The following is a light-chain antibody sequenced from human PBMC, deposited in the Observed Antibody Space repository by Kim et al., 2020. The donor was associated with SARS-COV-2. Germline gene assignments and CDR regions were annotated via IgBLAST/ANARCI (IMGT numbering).Light chain of an antibody. J-gene: IGLJ1*01. CDR2: KDS. Sequence: SVSPGQTASITCSGDELGNKFVCWYQQKPGQSPILVIYKDSERPSGIPERFSGSNSGNTATLTISETQTLDEADYYCQAWDSSTASFGTGTRVTVL. CDR1: ELGNKF. V-gene: IGLV3-1*01. CDR3: QAWDSSTAS.